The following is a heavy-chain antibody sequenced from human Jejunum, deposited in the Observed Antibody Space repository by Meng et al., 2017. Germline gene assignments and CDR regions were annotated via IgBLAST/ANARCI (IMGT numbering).Heavy chain of an antibody. J-gene: IGHJ3*02. V-gene: IGHV4-39*07. CDR1: GNSITSGIYY. CDR2: IYYSGSS. D-gene: IGHD2/OR15-2a*01. CDR3: ARDLAGAYFTRAFDI. Sequence: SETLSLTCTVSGNSITSGIYYWGWLRQPPVKGLEWIGSIYYSGSSYYNPSLKSRVTITVDTSKHQFSLKLISVTAADTAVYDCARDLAGAYFTRAFDIWGRGTMVTVSS.